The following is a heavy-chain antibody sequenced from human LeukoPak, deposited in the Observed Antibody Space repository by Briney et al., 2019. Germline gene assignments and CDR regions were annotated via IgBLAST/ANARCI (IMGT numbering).Heavy chain of an antibody. CDR3: AREGTTYYYGMDV. D-gene: IGHD1-26*01. CDR1: GFTVSSNY. CDR2: IYSGGST. J-gene: IGHJ6*02. V-gene: IGHV3-53*01. Sequence: GGSLRLSCAASGFTVSSNYMSWVRRAPGKGLEWVSVIYSGGSTYYADSVKGRFTISRDNSKNTLYLQMNSLRAEDTAVYYCAREGTTYYYGMDVWGQGTTVTVSS.